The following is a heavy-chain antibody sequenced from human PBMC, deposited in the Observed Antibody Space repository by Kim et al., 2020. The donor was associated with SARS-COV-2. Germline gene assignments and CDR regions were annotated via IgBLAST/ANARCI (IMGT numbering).Heavy chain of an antibody. J-gene: IGHJ4*02. CDR3: ATSIAVAGTAFDY. V-gene: IGHV1-69*02. Sequence: AQKFQGRVTITADKSTSPAYMELSSLRSEDTAVYYCATSIAVAGTAFDYWGQGTLVTVSS. D-gene: IGHD6-19*01.